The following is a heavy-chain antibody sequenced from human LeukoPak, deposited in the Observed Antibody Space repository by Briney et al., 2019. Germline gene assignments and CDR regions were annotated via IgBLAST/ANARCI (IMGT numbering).Heavy chain of an antibody. V-gene: IGHV3-43*01. CDR3: AKDRGNSGWYLYFDH. J-gene: IGHJ4*02. CDR2: VDRDGSIT. CDR1: GFPFDDYT. D-gene: IGHD6-19*01. Sequence: GGSLRLSCAASGFPFDDYTMHWIRQRPGRGLEWVCFVDRDGSITHYADALKGRFTVSRDNSRNSLYLQMSSLTTEDSGLYFCAKDRGNSGWYLYFDHWGQGTPVTVSS.